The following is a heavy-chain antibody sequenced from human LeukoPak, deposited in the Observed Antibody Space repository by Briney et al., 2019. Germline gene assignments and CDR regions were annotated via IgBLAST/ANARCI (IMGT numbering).Heavy chain of an antibody. J-gene: IGHJ3*01. Sequence: PSETLSLTCTVSGGSISSYYWSWIRQPPGKGLEWIGYIHYSGSTNYNPSLKSRVTISVDTSKNQFSLKLSSVTAADTAVYFCARDLPFYDSSGCSIIDAFDVWGQGTMVTVSS. CDR3: ARDLPFYDSSGCSIIDAFDV. D-gene: IGHD3-22*01. V-gene: IGHV4-59*12. CDR2: IHYSGST. CDR1: GGSISSYY.